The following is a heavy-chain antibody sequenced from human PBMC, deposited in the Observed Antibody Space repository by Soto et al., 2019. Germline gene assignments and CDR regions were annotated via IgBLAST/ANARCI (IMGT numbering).Heavy chain of an antibody. CDR3: PGVPSLLDFSTASDF. CDR1: GGSIRSSSYY. Sequence: FETHSVPCTVSGGSIRSSSYYWGWIRQPPGKGLEWIGGIYYSGSTYYNPSLKSRVTISVDTSKNQFPLKLSSVTAAETVVFFFPGVPSLLDFSTASDFGVKGTTDTVTP. V-gene: IGHV4-39*01. D-gene: IGHD2-2*01. CDR2: IYYSGST. J-gene: IGHJ6*04.